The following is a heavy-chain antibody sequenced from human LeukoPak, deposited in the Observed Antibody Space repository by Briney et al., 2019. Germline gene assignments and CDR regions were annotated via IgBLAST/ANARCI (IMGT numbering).Heavy chain of an antibody. D-gene: IGHD6-6*01. V-gene: IGHV4-39*01. CDR3: ARQYSSSSEEFDY. CDR2: IYYSGST. J-gene: IGHJ4*02. Sequence: SETLSLTCTVSGGSISSSSYYWGWIRQPPGKGLEWIGSIYYSGSTYYNPSLKSRVTISVDTSKNQFSLKLSSVTAADTAVYYCARQYSSSSEEFDYWGQGTLVTVSS. CDR1: GGSISSSSYY.